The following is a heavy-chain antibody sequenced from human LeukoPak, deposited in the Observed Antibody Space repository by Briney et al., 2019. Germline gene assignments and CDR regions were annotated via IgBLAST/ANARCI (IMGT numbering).Heavy chain of an antibody. Sequence: SETLSLTCAVSGGSISSGGYSWSWIRQPPGKSLEWIGYIYHSGSTYYNPSLKSRVTISVDRSKNQFSLKLSSVTAADTAVYYCARSEIFTYCGGDCYSGAFDIWGQGTMVTVSS. V-gene: IGHV4-30-2*01. CDR3: ARSEIFTYCGGDCYSGAFDI. CDR2: IYHSGST. J-gene: IGHJ3*02. D-gene: IGHD2-21*02. CDR1: GGSISSGGYS.